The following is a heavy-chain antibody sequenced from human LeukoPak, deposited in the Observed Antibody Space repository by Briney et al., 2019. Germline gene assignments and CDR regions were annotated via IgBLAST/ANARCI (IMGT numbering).Heavy chain of an antibody. CDR1: GGSINFYY. V-gene: IGHV4-59*01. CDR3: ARIVPYNFGYVDY. Sequence: SETLSLTCTVSGGSINFYYWSWIRQPPGKGLEWIGYIYYSGSTTYNPSLNSRVTISLDTSKNQFSLKLSSVTAADTAVYYCARIVPYNFGYVDYWGQGTLVTVSS. J-gene: IGHJ4*02. CDR2: IYYSGST. D-gene: IGHD5-18*01.